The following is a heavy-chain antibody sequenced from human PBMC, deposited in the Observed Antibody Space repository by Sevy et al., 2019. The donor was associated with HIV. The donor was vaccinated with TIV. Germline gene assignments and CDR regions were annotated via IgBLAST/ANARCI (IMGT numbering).Heavy chain of an antibody. CDR3: ARDRGRGEVALDL. V-gene: IGHV3-48*02. D-gene: IGHD3-10*01. Sequence: GGSLRLSCAASGFRFRDYMMNWVRQAPGKGLEWVSYITGSSNTINYADSVKGRFTISRDNGTNSLYLQINSLRHEDTAVYYCARDRGRGEVALDLWGQGTMVTVSS. CDR2: ITGSSNTI. J-gene: IGHJ5*02. CDR1: GFRFRDYM.